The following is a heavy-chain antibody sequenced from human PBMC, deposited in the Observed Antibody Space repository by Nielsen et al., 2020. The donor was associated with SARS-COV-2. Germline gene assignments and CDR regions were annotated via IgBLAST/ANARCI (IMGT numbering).Heavy chain of an antibody. CDR3: ARGCSGCPFPY. D-gene: IGHD2-15*01. J-gene: IGHJ4*02. CDR2: INTYNANT. V-gene: IGHV1-18*01. CDR1: GYTFTTYG. Sequence: ASVKVSCKASGYTFTTYGISWVRQAPGQGLEWMGWINTYNANTNYAQKLQGRVTMTTDTSTSTAYVELRSLRSDDTALYYCARGCSGCPFPYWGQGTLVTVSS.